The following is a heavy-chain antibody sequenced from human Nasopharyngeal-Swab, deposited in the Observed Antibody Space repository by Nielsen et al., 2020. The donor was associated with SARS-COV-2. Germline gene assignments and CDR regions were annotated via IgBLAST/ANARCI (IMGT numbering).Heavy chain of an antibody. CDR1: GYSFTSYW. CDR2: IYPGDSDT. V-gene: IGHV5-51*01. D-gene: IGHD6-19*01. CDR3: ARQGAVAGYYYYYMDV. J-gene: IGHJ6*03. Sequence: GESLKISCKGSGYSFTSYWIGWVRQMPGKGLEWMGIIYPGDSDTRYSPSFQGQVTISADKSISTAYLQWSSLKASDTAMYYCARQGAVAGYYYYYMDVWGKGTTVTAP.